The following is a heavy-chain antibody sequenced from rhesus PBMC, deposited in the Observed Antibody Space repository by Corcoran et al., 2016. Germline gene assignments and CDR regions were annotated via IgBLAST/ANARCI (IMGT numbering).Heavy chain of an antibody. D-gene: IGHD2-39*02. CDR1: GYTFTDYY. Sequence: EVQLVQSGAEIKKPGASVKISCKASGYTFTDYYLHWVRQATGKGLEWMGRVDPEDGEAIYAQKFQDRITITADTSTDTAYMELSSLRSEDTAVYYCAAAGGVWHWGQGVLVTVSS. V-gene: IGHV1-111*02. CDR2: VDPEDGEA. CDR3: AAAGGVWH. J-gene: IGHJ4*01.